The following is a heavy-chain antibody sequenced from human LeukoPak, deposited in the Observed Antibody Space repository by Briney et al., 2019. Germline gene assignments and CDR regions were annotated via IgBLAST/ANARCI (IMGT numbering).Heavy chain of an antibody. CDR1: GFTFSSYA. CDR3: ARDSATVGIQWFDP. J-gene: IGHJ5*02. Sequence: GGSLRLSCAASGFTFSSYAMHWVRQAPGKGLGWVAVISYDGSNKYYADSVKGRFTISRDNSKNTLYLQMNSLRAEDTAVYYCARDSATVGIQWFDPWGQGTLVTVSS. D-gene: IGHD4-17*01. CDR2: ISYDGSNK. V-gene: IGHV3-30*04.